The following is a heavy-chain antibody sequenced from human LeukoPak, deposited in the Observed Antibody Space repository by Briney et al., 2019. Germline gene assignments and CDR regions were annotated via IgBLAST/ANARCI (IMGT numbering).Heavy chain of an antibody. CDR1: GFTFSSYA. CDR3: AKATSGNYYYDSSGYYDFDY. V-gene: IGHV3-23*01. J-gene: IGHJ4*02. Sequence: GGSLRLSCAASGFTFSSYAMSWVRQAPGKGLEWVSAISGSGGSTYYADSVKGRFTISRDNSKNTLYLQMNSLRAEDTAVYYCAKATSGNYYYDSSGYYDFDYWGQGTLVTVSS. D-gene: IGHD3-22*01. CDR2: ISGSGGST.